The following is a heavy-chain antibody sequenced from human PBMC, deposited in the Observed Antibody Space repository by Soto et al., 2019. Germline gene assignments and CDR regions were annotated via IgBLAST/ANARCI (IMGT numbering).Heavy chain of an antibody. D-gene: IGHD6-13*01. CDR1: GYTFTSYG. V-gene: IGHV1-18*04. CDR2: ISAYNGNT. Sequence: ASVKVSCKASGYTFTSYGISWVRQAPGQGLEWMGWISAYNGNTNYAQKLQGRVTMTTDTSTSTAYMELRSLRSDDTAVYYCARDKKYSSSWQGRGYYYYGMDVWGLGTTVTVSS. J-gene: IGHJ6*02. CDR3: ARDKKYSSSWQGRGYYYYGMDV.